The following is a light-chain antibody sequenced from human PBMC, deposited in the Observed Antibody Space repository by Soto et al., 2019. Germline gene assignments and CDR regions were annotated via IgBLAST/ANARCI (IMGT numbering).Light chain of an antibody. CDR1: QSVTSSY. V-gene: IGKV3-20*01. J-gene: IGKJ1*01. CDR2: GAS. CDR3: HQYGSSPQT. Sequence: EIVLTQSPGTLSVSPGERVTLSCRASQSVTSSYLAWYQQKPGQAPRLLIYGASSSATGIPDRFSGSGSGTDFTLTIKRLEPADFAVYYCHQYGSSPQTFGQGTQVEIK.